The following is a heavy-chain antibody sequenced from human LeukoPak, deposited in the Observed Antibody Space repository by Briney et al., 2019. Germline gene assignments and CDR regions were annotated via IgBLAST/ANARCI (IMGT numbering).Heavy chain of an antibody. CDR2: ISSSGTTI. J-gene: IGHJ4*02. Sequence: GGSLRLSCAASGFTFSSYSMNWVRQAPGKGLQWVSDISSSGTTIYYADSVKGRFTISRDNAKNSLYLQMNSLRAEDTAVYYCARKYCSTTSCLFDNWGQGTLVTVSS. CDR1: GFTFSSYS. D-gene: IGHD2-2*01. V-gene: IGHV3-48*04. CDR3: ARKYCSTTSCLFDN.